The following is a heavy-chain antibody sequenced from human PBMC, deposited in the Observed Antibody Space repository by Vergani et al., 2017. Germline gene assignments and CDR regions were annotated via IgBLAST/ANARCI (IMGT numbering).Heavy chain of an antibody. Sequence: VQLVQSGAEVKKPGSSVKVSCKASGGTFSSYTISWVRQAPGQGLEWIGRIIPILGIANYAQKFKGRVTITADNSTSTAYMELSSLRSEDTAVYYCARGGCSAEFYGMDVWGKGTTVTVSS. CDR2: IIPILGIA. CDR3: ARGGCSAEFYGMDV. V-gene: IGHV1-69*04. J-gene: IGHJ6*04. D-gene: IGHD2-15*01. CDR1: GGTFSSYT.